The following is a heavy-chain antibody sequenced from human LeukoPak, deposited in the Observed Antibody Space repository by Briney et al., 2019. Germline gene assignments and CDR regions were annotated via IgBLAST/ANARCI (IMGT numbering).Heavy chain of an antibody. J-gene: IGHJ4*02. V-gene: IGHV4-34*01. D-gene: IGHD5-18*01. CDR3: ARLGYHKGF. CDR2: INHSGST. Sequence: SETLSLTCAVYGGSFSGYYWSWIRQPPGKGLEWIGEINHSGSTNYNPSLKSRVTISVDTSKNQFSLKLSSVTAADTAVYYCARLGYHKGFWGQGTLVTVPS. CDR1: GGSFSGYY.